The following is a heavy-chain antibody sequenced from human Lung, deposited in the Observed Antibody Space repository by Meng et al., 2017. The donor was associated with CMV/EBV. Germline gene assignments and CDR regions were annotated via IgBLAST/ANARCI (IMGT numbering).Heavy chain of an antibody. CDR3: AREGLRYHYNWFDP. V-gene: IGHV6-1*01. CDR2: TYYRSKWYN. J-gene: IGHJ5*02. CDR1: GDSVSSNSAA. Sequence: SCAISGDSVSSNSAAWNWIRQSPSRGLEWLGRTYYRSKWYNDYAVSVKSRITINPDTSKNQFSLQLNSVTPEDTAVYYWAREGLRYHYNWFDPWGQGXLVTVSS. D-gene: IGHD3-9*01.